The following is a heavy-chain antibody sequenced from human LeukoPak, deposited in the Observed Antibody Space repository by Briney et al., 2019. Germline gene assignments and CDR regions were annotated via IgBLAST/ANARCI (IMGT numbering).Heavy chain of an antibody. CDR3: AKLNDFWSGYSDY. CDR2: ISGSGSST. Sequence: PGGSLRLSCAASGFTFSSYAMSWVRQAPGKGLEWVSAISGSGSSTYYADSVKGRFTISRDNSKNTLYLQMNSLRAEDTAVYYCAKLNDFWSGYSDYWGQGTLVTVSS. J-gene: IGHJ4*02. CDR1: GFTFSSYA. V-gene: IGHV3-23*01. D-gene: IGHD3-3*01.